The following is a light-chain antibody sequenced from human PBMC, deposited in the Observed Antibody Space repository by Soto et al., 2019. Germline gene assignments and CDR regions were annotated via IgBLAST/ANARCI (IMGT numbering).Light chain of an antibody. V-gene: IGKV3-20*01. J-gene: IGKJ1*01. CDR2: GAS. Sequence: EIVLTQSPGTLSLSPGERATLSCRASQSVSSSYLAWDQQKPGQAPRLLIYGASSRATGIPDRFSGSGSGTDFTLTISRLEPEDFAVYDCQQYGSSPWTFGQGTKVEIK. CDR1: QSVSSSY. CDR3: QQYGSSPWT.